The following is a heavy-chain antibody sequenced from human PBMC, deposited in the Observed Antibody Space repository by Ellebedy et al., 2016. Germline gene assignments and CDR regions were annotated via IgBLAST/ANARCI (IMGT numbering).Heavy chain of an antibody. CDR3: ARHYCSGGSCYSYGMDV. CDR1: GGAISRGVYY. CDR2: IYYSGST. D-gene: IGHD2-15*01. Sequence: SETLSLTXTVSGGAISRGVYYWSSSRKHPGKELEWIGYIYYSGSTYYNPSLKSRVTISVDTSKNQFSLKLSSVTAADTAVYYCARHYCSGGSCYSYGMDVWGPGSTVTVSS. V-gene: IGHV4-31*03. J-gene: IGHJ6*02.